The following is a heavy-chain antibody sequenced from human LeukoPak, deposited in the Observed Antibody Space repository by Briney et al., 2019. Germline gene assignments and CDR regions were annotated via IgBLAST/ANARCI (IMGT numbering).Heavy chain of an antibody. Sequence: SETLSLTCTVSGGSISSYYWSWSRQPPGKGLEWIGYIYYSGSTNYNPSLKSRVTISVDTSKNQFSLKLSSVTAADTAVYYCARHDEEVDYWGQGTLVTVSS. CDR3: ARHDEEVDY. J-gene: IGHJ4*02. CDR1: GGSISSYY. V-gene: IGHV4-59*01. D-gene: IGHD3-16*01. CDR2: IYYSGST.